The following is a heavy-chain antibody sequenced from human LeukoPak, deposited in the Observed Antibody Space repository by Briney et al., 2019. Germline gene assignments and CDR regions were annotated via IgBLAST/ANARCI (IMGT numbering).Heavy chain of an antibody. V-gene: IGHV3-30-3*01. J-gene: IGHJ3*02. CDR1: GFTFSSYA. CDR3: ARVARGAFDI. CDR2: ISYDGSNK. D-gene: IGHD3-10*01. Sequence: PGRSLRLSCAASGFTFSSYAMHWVRQAPGKGLEWVAVISYDGSNKYYADSVKGRFTISRDNSKNTLYLQMNSLRAEDTAVYYCARVARGAFDIWGQGTMVTVSS.